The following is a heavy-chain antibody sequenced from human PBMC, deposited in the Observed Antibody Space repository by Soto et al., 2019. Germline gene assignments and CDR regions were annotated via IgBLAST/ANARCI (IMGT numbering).Heavy chain of an antibody. Sequence: SVKVSCKASGGTFSSYAISWVRQAPGQGLEWMGGIIPIFGTANYAQKFQGRVTITADESTSTAYVELSSLRSEDTAVYYCAAPYYYGSGSYYNEGDPWGQGTLVTVSS. J-gene: IGHJ5*02. CDR3: AAPYYYGSGSYYNEGDP. D-gene: IGHD3-10*01. CDR1: GGTFSSYA. CDR2: IIPIFGTA. V-gene: IGHV1-69*13.